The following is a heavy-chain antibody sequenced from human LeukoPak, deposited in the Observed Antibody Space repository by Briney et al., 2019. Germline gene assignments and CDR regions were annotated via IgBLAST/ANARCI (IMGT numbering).Heavy chain of an antibody. CDR3: ARAGLYSVSGLDS. V-gene: IGHV3-74*01. J-gene: IGHJ4*02. D-gene: IGHD5/OR15-5a*01. Sequence: GGSLRLSCAASEFTFSTYWMHWVRQAPGKGLVWVSHINPDGTTTNYADSVKGRFTISRDNAKNSLYLQLNSLRAEDTAVYYCARAGLYSVSGLDSWGQGTLVIVSS. CDR2: INPDGTTT. CDR1: EFTFSTYW.